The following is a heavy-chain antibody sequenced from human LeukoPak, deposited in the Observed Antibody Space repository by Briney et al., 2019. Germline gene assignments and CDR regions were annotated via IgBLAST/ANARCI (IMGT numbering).Heavy chain of an antibody. V-gene: IGHV3-48*04. CDR3: ARDNTYYSGSRYYDRFDY. CDR1: GFTFSDYT. Sequence: GGSLRLSCAASGFTFSDYTMNWVRQAPGKGLEWVSFIGRSGTTIYYADSVKGRFTCSRDNAKNSLHLQMNSLRAEDTAVYYCARDNTYYSGSRYYDRFDYWGQGTLVTVSS. J-gene: IGHJ4*02. CDR2: IGRSGTTI. D-gene: IGHD2-15*01.